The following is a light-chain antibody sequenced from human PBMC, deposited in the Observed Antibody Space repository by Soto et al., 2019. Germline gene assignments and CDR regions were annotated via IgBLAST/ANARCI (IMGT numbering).Light chain of an antibody. J-gene: IGKJ3*01. Sequence: DIQMTPSLSYLSASVGDRVTITCRASQSINNWLAWYQQKPGKAPKLLIYKAATLENGVPSRFSGSGSGTEFTLTIGCLQPDDFATYYCQHYNSYPEFSFGPGTKVDIK. V-gene: IGKV1-5*03. CDR3: QHYNSYPEFS. CDR2: KAA. CDR1: QSINNW.